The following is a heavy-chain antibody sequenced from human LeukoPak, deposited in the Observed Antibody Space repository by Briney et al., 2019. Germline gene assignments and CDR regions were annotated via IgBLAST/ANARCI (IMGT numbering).Heavy chain of an antibody. CDR2: IYHSGST. V-gene: IGHV4-39*01. D-gene: IGHD4-11*01. J-gene: IGHJ3*02. CDR1: GGSISSSSYY. CDR3: AGDYRNAFDI. Sequence: PSETLSLTCTVSGGSISSSSYYWGWIRQPPGKGLEWIGSIYHSGSTYYNPSLKSRATISVDTSKNQFSLKLSSVTAADTAVYYCAGDYRNAFDIWGQGTMVTVSS.